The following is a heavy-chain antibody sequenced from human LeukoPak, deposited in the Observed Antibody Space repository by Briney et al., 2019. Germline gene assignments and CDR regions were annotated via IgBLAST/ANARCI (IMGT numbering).Heavy chain of an antibody. D-gene: IGHD3-10*02. Sequence: SGGSLRLSCAASGFTFSSYSMNWVRQAPGKGLEWVSSISSSSSYIYYADSVKGRFTISRDNAKNSLYLQMNSLRAEDTAVYYCAELGITMIGGVWGKGTTVTISS. V-gene: IGHV3-21*01. CDR3: AELGITMIGGV. CDR2: ISSSSSYI. J-gene: IGHJ6*04. CDR1: GFTFSSYS.